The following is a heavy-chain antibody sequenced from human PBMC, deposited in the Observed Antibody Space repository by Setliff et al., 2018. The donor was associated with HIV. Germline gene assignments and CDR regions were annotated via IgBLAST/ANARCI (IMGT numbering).Heavy chain of an antibody. CDR3: ARRRPPPSGFYSKYYMDV. Sequence: SETLSLTCTVSGGSIGSYYWSWIRQPPGKRLEWIGHINYSGTTNYNPSLKSRVTISVDTSKNQISLRLSSVTAADTAVYYCARRRPPPSGFYSKYYMDVWGKGTTVTVSS. D-gene: IGHD3-3*01. CDR1: GGSIGSYY. J-gene: IGHJ6*03. V-gene: IGHV4-59*08. CDR2: INYSGTT.